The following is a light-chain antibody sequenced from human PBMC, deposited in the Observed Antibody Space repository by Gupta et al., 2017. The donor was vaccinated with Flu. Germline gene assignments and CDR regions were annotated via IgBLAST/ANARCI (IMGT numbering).Light chain of an antibody. J-gene: IGKJ2*01. CDR1: QSLVDSDGNNY. CDR3: MQGKHWPYT. V-gene: IGKV2-30*01. Sequence: VTLGEPDYISRRYSQSLVDSDGNNYLNWFQQRPGQSPRRLIYKVSNRDSGVPDRFSGSGSGTDFTLKLSRVEAEDVGVYYCMQGKHWPYTFGQGTKLEIK. CDR2: KVS.